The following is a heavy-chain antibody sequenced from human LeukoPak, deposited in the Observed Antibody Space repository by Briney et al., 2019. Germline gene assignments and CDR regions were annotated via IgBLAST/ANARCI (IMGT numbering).Heavy chain of an antibody. D-gene: IGHD5-24*01. CDR2: IKGDGSTT. V-gene: IGHV3-74*01. J-gene: IGHJ4*02. CDR1: TFTFSNYW. Sequence: TGGSLRLSCAASTFTFSNYWMHWVRQAPGKGLVWVSGIKGDGSTTTYADPVKGRFTISRDNDKNTLYLQMNSLTAEDTAVYYCARGRWQYEAFDYWGQGTLVTVSS. CDR3: ARGRWQYEAFDY.